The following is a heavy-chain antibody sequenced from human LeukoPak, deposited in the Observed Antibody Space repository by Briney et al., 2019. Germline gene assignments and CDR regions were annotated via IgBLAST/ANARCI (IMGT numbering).Heavy chain of an antibody. CDR2: INPSGGST. D-gene: IGHD1-26*01. J-gene: IGHJ4*02. V-gene: IGHV1-46*01. CDR1: GYTFTSYY. Sequence: GASVKVSCKASGYTFTSYYMYWVRQAPGQGLEWMGIINPSGGSTSYAQKFQGRVTMTRDTSTSTVYMELSSLRSEDTAVYYCARDLVGATKGDYWGQGTLVTVSS. CDR3: ARDLVGATKGDY.